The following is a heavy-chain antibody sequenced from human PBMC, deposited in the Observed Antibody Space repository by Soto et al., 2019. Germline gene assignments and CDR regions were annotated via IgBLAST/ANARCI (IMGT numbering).Heavy chain of an antibody. J-gene: IGHJ4*02. CDR1: GFTFSSYG. V-gene: IGHV3-30*18. D-gene: IGHD5-12*01. Sequence: PGGSLRLPCAASGFTFSSYGMHWVRKAPGKGLEWVAVISYDGSNKYYADSVKGRFTISRDNSKNTLYLQMNSLRAEDTAVYYCAKDVRSGYDQPDYWGQGTLVTVSS. CDR3: AKDVRSGYDQPDY. CDR2: ISYDGSNK.